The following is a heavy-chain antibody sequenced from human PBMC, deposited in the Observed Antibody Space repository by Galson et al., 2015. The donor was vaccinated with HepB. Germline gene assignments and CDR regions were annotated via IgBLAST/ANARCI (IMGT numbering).Heavy chain of an antibody. CDR1: GFTFSSYG. V-gene: IGHV3-30*04. D-gene: IGHD7-27*01. J-gene: IGHJ3*01. CDR2: ISYDGAKR. Sequence: SLRLSCAASGFTFSSYGMHWVRQAPGKGLEWVSVISYDGAKRYYADSVKGRFTISRDNSKNTVYLQMNSLRAEDTAVYYCARGFLPSSGDLTWGQGTMVAVSS. CDR3: ARGFLPSSGDLT.